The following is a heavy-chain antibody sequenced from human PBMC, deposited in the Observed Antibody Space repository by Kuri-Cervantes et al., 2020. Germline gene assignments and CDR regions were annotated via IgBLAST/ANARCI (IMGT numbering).Heavy chain of an antibody. Sequence: ASVKVSCKASGYTFTSYDINWVRQATGQGLEWMGWLNPNSGNTGYAQKFQGRVTMTRNTSISTAYMELSSLRSEDTAVYYCARGLGSGSYYYYYYGMDVWGQGTTVTVSS. CDR3: ARGLGSGSYYYYYYGMDV. D-gene: IGHD3-10*01. CDR2: LNPNSGNT. V-gene: IGHV1-8*01. CDR1: GYTFTSYD. J-gene: IGHJ6*02.